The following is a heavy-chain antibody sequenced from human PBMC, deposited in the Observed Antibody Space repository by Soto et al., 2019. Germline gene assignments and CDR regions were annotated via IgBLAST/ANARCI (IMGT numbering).Heavy chain of an antibody. CDR1: GYTFTDYY. D-gene: IGHD2-2*01. V-gene: IGHV1-2*02. CDR2: INPDSGGT. CDR3: AIRTGQLAIISEFDGDWFFEI. J-gene: IGHJ2*01. Sequence: QEQLVQSGAEVKKPGASLKVSCKASGYTFTDYYINWVRQAPGQGLEWVGGINPDSGGTNLAQRFQGRVTTTHHTTNNPASMELSSMRTGDTAVYYCAIRTGQLAIISEFDGDWFFEIWGRGTLVTVSS.